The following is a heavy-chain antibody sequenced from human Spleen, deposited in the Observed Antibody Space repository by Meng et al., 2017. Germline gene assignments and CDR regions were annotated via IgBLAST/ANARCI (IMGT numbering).Heavy chain of an antibody. V-gene: IGHV3-48*03. CDR1: GFTFSSYE. CDR3: ARGVLGYCSGGSPC. Sequence: GESLKISCAASGFTFSSYEMNWVRQAPGKGLEWVSYISSSGSTIYYADSVKGRFTISRDNAKNSLYLQMNSLRAEDTAVYYCARGVLGYCSGGSPCWGQGTLVTGSS. D-gene: IGHD2-15*01. CDR2: ISSSGSTI. J-gene: IGHJ4*02.